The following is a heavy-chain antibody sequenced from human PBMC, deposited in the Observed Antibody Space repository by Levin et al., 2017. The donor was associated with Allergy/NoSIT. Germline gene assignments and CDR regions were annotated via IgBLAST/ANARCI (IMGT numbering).Heavy chain of an antibody. D-gene: IGHD2-2*01. V-gene: IGHV7-4-1*02. CDR3: ARDLRSLGYCSSTSCYPPKNWFDP. Sequence: EASVKVSCKASGYTFTSYAMNWVRQAPGQGLEWMGWINTNTGNPTYAQGFTGRFVFSLDTSVSTAYLQISSLKAEDTAVYYCARDLRSLGYCSSTSCYPPKNWFDPWGQGTLVTVSS. J-gene: IGHJ5*02. CDR2: INTNTGNP. CDR1: GYTFTSYA.